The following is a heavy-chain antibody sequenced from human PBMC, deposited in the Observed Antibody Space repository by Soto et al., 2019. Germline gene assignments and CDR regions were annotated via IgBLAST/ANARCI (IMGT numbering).Heavy chain of an antibody. J-gene: IGHJ4*02. D-gene: IGHD1-26*01. CDR2: ISGSGSTI. V-gene: IGHV3-48*03. Sequence: GGSLRLSCAASGFSFSTYWMYWVRQAPGKGLEWVSYISGSGSTIYYADSVKGRFTISRDNAKNSLYLQMNSLRAEDTAVYYCARGGTFVEYWGQGTLVTVSS. CDR1: GFSFSTYW. CDR3: ARGGTFVEY.